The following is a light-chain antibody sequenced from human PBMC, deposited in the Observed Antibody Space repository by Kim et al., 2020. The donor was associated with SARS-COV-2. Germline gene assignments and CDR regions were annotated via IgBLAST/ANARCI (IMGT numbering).Light chain of an antibody. CDR3: QQRNSWPPAVT. CDR1: KNIDTY. V-gene: IGKV3-11*01. Sequence: PGVRATLSCRASKNIDTYCAWYQQRPGQAPRLLVYDASNRATGVPDRFSGSGSGTDFTLTISSLEPEDFSIYYCQQRNSWPPAVTFGGGTKVDIK. J-gene: IGKJ4*01. CDR2: DAS.